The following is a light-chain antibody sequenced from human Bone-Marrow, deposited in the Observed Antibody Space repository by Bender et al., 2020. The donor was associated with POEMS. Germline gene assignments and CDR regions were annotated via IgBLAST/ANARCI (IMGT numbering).Light chain of an antibody. Sequence: QSALTQPASVSGSPGQSVTISCTGTGSDIGAYNHVSWYQQSPGTAPKLMIYEVSKRPSGVSNRFSGSKSANTASLTISGLLAEDEADYYCCSYAGSTAFYVFGTGTKVTVL. CDR1: GSDIGAYNH. CDR3: CSYAGSTAFYV. J-gene: IGLJ1*01. CDR2: EVS. V-gene: IGLV2-23*02.